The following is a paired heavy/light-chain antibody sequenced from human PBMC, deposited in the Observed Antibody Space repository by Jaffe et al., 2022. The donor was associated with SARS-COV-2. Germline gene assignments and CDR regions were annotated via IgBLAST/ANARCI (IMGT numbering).Heavy chain of an antibody. Sequence: QVQLVESGGGVVQPGRSLRLSCAASGFTFSSYAMHWVRQAPGKGLEWVAVISYDGSNKYYADSVKGRFTISRDNSKNTLYLQMNSLRAEDTAVYYCARERSSSSWYGLGSRWGQGTLVTVSS. CDR1: GFTFSSYA. CDR3: ARERSSSSWYGLGSR. D-gene: IGHD6-13*01. CDR2: ISYDGSNK. J-gene: IGHJ4*02. V-gene: IGHV3-30-3*01.
Light chain of an antibody. CDR3: QQYDNPVFT. Sequence: DIQMTQSPSSLSASVGDRVTITCQASQDISNYLNWYQQKPGKAPKLLIYDASNLETGVPSRFSGSGSGTDFTFTISSLQPEDIATYYCQQYDNPVFTFGPGTKVDIK. J-gene: IGKJ3*01. CDR2: DAS. CDR1: QDISNY. V-gene: IGKV1-33*01.